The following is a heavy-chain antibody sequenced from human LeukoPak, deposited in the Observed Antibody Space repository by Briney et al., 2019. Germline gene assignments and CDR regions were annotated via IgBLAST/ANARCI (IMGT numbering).Heavy chain of an antibody. Sequence: GGSLRLSCATSGFTFNTFAMSWVCQAPGKGLEWVATITGSGANTYYADSVKGRFDVSRDNSMDTLYLQMNRLKAEDTALFYCAITIPFGYWGQGTLVTVSS. V-gene: IGHV3-23*01. CDR2: ITGSGANT. J-gene: IGHJ4*02. CDR1: GFTFNTFA. CDR3: AITIPFGY. D-gene: IGHD3-9*01.